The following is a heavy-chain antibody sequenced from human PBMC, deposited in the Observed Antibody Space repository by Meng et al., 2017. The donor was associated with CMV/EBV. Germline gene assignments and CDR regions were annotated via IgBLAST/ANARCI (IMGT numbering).Heavy chain of an antibody. V-gene: IGHV4-30-4*08. J-gene: IGHJ4*02. D-gene: IGHD2-2*01. CDR1: GGSISSGDYY. CDR2: IYYSGST. Sequence: QGQLQDPGPGLVKPSQTLALTCTVSGGSISSGDYYWSWIRQPPGKGLEWIGYIYYSGSTYYNPSLKSRVTISVDTSKNQFSLTLGSVTAADTAVYYCARVGRTSCYDYWGQGTLVTVSS. CDR3: ARVGRTSCYDY.